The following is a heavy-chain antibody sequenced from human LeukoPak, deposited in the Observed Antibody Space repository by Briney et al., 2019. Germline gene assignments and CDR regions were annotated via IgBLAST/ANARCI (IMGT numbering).Heavy chain of an antibody. CDR1: GYTFTGYY. D-gene: IGHD6-6*01. CDR2: INPNSGGT. Sequence: ASVKASCKASGYTFTGYYMHWVRQAPGQGLEWMGWINPNSGGTNYAQKFQGRVTMTRDTSISTAYMELSRLRSDDTAVYYCARGQLGPDYYYYMDVWGKGTTVTVSS. V-gene: IGHV1-2*02. CDR3: ARGQLGPDYYYYMDV. J-gene: IGHJ6*03.